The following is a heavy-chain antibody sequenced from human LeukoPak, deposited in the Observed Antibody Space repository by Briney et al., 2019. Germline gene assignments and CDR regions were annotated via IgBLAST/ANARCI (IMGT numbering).Heavy chain of an antibody. D-gene: IGHD2-15*01. J-gene: IGHJ5*02. V-gene: IGHV5-51*01. CDR2: IYSGDSET. Sequence: GESLKISCKASGARVTNYWIGWVRQMPGKGLEWIGIIYSGDSETRYSPSFQGRVAISVDKSINTAFLQWSSLKASDTAIYYCASHLRGYCSGGTCWDNWLDPWGQGTLVTVSS. CDR3: ASHLRGYCSGGTCWDNWLDP. CDR1: GARVTNYW.